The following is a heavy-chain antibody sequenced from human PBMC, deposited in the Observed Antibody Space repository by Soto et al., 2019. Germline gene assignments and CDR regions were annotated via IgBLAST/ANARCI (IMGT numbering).Heavy chain of an antibody. V-gene: IGHV3-21*01. CDR2: ISSSSSYI. CDR1: GFTFSSYS. Sequence: GGSLRLSCAASGFTFSSYSMNLFRHAPVKWLEWVSSISSSSSYIYYADSVKGRFTISRDNAKNSLYLQMNSLRAEDTAVYYCARDLDYDSWGNSVWFDPWGQGTLVTVS. J-gene: IGHJ5*02. D-gene: IGHD3-10*01. CDR3: ARDLDYDSWGNSVWFDP.